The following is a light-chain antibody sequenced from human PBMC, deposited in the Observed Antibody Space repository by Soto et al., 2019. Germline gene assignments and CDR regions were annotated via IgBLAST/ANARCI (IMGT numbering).Light chain of an antibody. CDR2: GAS. V-gene: IGKV3-20*01. CDR1: QTVSSY. CDR3: QQYGTSPIT. J-gene: IGKJ5*01. Sequence: ENVLTQSPGTLSLSPGERATLSCRASQTVSSYLTWYQQRPGQAPRLLIYGASKRATGIPDRFSGSGSGTDFTLTISRLETEDFALYYCQQYGTSPITVGQGTRLDIK.